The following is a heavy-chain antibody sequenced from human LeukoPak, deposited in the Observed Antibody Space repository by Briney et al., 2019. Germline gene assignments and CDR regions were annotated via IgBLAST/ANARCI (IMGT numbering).Heavy chain of an antibody. Sequence: GASVNVSCKTSGYTFNSYGISWVRQAPGQGLEWMGWISAYTGNTKYIQKLRGRVTMTTDTSTSTAYMELRSLGSDDTAVYYCARRSHCGGDCIFDYWGQGTLVTVSS. CDR2: ISAYTGNT. D-gene: IGHD2-21*02. V-gene: IGHV1-18*01. J-gene: IGHJ4*02. CDR1: GYTFNSYG. CDR3: ARRSHCGGDCIFDY.